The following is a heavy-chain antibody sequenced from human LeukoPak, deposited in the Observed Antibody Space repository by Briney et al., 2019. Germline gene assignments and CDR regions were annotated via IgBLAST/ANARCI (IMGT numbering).Heavy chain of an antibody. Sequence: TGGSLRLSCAASGLIFTNAWMTWIRQSPGKGLEWIGYSDYSGGTNYNPSLKSRVTISIDTSKNQFTLKLSSVTAADTAVYYCAREEDQHYGMDVWGQGTTVTVSS. D-gene: IGHD2-2*01. V-gene: IGHV4-59*01. CDR1: GLIFTNAW. J-gene: IGHJ6*02. CDR2: SDYSGGT. CDR3: AREEDQHYGMDV.